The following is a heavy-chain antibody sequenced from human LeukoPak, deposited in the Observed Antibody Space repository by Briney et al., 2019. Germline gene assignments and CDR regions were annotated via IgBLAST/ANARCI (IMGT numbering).Heavy chain of an antibody. V-gene: IGHV5-51*01. Sequence: GESLKISCKASGYSFTSYWIGWVRQMPGKGLEWMGIIYPGDSDTRYSPSFQGQVTISADKSISTAYLQWSSLKASDTAMYYCARGFRLLGDAFDIWGQGTMVTVSS. CDR1: GYSFTSYW. J-gene: IGHJ3*02. CDR3: ARGFRLLGDAFDI. D-gene: IGHD2-21*01. CDR2: IYPGDSDT.